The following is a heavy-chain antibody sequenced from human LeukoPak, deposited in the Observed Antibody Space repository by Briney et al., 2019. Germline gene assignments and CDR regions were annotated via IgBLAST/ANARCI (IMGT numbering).Heavy chain of an antibody. V-gene: IGHV3-23*01. D-gene: IGHD3-22*01. J-gene: IGHJ4*02. CDR3: AKEVVIGRDYFDY. CDR1: GFTFRSYA. Sequence: GGSLRLSCAASGFTFRSYAMSWVRQAPGKGLEWVSVISGNGGSTNYADSVKGRFTISRDNSKNTLYLQMNSLRAEDTAVYYCAKEVVIGRDYFDYWGQGTLVTVSS. CDR2: ISGNGGST.